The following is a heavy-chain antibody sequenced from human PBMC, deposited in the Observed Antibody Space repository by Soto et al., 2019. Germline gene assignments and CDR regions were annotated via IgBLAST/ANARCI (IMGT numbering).Heavy chain of an antibody. CDR1: GGPFSGGGYY. CDR2: ILHNGDT. CDR3: ARGDSTVSSVFDY. D-gene: IGHD4-17*01. V-gene: IGHV4-31*03. J-gene: IGHJ4*02. Sequence: QVQLQESGPGLVKPSQTPSLTCTVSGGPFSGGGYYWSWVRQAPGKGLEWMGYILHNGDTSYNPSLKSRITISKDTSKRQFSLNLSSVTAADTAVYYCARGDSTVSSVFDYWGQGMLVTVSS.